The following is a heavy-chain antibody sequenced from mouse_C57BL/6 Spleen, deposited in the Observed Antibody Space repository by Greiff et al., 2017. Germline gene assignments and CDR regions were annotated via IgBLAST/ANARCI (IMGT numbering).Heavy chain of an antibody. CDR3: ARSSGDYFDY. Sequence: VQLQQPGAELVKPGASVKLSCKASGYTFTSYWMHWVKQRPGQGLEWIGMIHPNSGSTNYNEKFKSKDTLTVDKSSSTAYMQLSSLTSEDSAVYYCARSSGDYFDYWGQGTTLTVSS. CDR1: GYTFTSYW. V-gene: IGHV1-64*01. J-gene: IGHJ2*01. CDR2: IHPNSGST. D-gene: IGHD1-1*01.